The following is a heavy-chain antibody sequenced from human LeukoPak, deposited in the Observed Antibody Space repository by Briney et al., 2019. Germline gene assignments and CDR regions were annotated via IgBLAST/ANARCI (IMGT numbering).Heavy chain of an antibody. CDR3: ARGRQVGNTGYYFDY. V-gene: IGHV4-59*01. CDR2: ISYSGST. Sequence: PSETLSLTCTVSGGSINSNYWSWIRQPPEKVLEWIGYISYSGSTNYNPSLKSRVTISLDTSKSQFSLNLNSVTAADTAVYYCARGRQVGNTGYYFDYWGQGTLVTVSS. D-gene: IGHD1-26*01. J-gene: IGHJ4*02. CDR1: GGSINSNY.